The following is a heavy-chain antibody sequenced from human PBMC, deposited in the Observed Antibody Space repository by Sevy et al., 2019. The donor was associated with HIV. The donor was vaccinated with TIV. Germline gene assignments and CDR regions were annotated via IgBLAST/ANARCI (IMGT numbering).Heavy chain of an antibody. CDR2: IKSITDGGAA. V-gene: IGHV3-15*07. Sequence: GGSLRLSCTASGFDFANAWINWVRQAPGKGLEWVGHIKSITDGGAADYAAPVKGRFTISRHDSKNTLYLHMNSLKAEDTAVYYCSTDDLISYWGRGTLVTVSS. CDR3: STDDLISY. CDR1: GFDFANAW. J-gene: IGHJ4*02.